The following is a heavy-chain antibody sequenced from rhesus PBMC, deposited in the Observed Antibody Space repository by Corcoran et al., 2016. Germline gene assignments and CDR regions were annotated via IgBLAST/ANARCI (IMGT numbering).Heavy chain of an antibody. V-gene: IGHV4-122*02. Sequence: QVQLQESGPGLVKPSETLSLTCAVSGDSISSGYYFWSWIRQPPGKGLEWIGYITYKGSTSYNPSLKSRITISRDTSKNQFSLKLSSVTAADTAVYSCARDWGYWGQGVLVTVSS. J-gene: IGHJ4*01. CDR2: ITYKGST. D-gene: IGHD3-34*01. CDR3: ARDWGY. CDR1: GDSISSGYYF.